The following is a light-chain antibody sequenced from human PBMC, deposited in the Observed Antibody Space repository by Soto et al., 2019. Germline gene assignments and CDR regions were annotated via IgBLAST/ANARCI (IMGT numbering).Light chain of an antibody. CDR3: GSYPGRYNHHV. CDR1: SSDVGGYNY. Sequence: QSALTQPRSVSGSPGQSITISCTGTSSDVGGYNYVSWYRQHPGKAPKLMIYDVSKRPSGVPDRFSGPKSGNTASLTISGLQAEDEAEYYCGSYPGRYNHHVFGTGTKRTLL. V-gene: IGLV2-11*01. CDR2: DVS. J-gene: IGLJ1*01.